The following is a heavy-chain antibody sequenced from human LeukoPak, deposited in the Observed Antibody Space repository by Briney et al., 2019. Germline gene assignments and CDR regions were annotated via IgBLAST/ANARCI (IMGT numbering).Heavy chain of an antibody. D-gene: IGHD6-13*01. CDR2: ISGSGGST. CDR3: AKDSSNGAGSSWSMDV. CDR1: GFTFSSYA. J-gene: IGHJ6*03. V-gene: IGHV3-23*01. Sequence: GGSLRLSCAASGFTFSSYAMGWVRQAPGKGLEWVSAISGSGGSTYYADSVKGRFTISRDNSKNTLYLQMNSLRAEDTAVYYCAKDSSNGAGSSWSMDVWGKGTTVTVSS.